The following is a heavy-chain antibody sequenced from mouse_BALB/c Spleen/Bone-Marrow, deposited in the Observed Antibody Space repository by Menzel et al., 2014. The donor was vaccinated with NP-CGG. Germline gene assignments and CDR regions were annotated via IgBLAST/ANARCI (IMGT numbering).Heavy chain of an antibody. D-gene: IGHD3-2*01. CDR1: GFTFSSYT. V-gene: IGHV5-12-2*01. J-gene: IGHJ2*01. CDR2: ISDDGGRA. Sequence: EVMLVESGGGLVQPGGSLKLSCAASGFTFSSYTMSWIRQTPEKRLEWVAYISDDGGRAYYPDTVKGRFTISRDNAKNTLYLQMSSLKSEDTAMYYCARQLDSSGYVLDYWGQGTTLTVSS. CDR3: ARQLDSSGYVLDY.